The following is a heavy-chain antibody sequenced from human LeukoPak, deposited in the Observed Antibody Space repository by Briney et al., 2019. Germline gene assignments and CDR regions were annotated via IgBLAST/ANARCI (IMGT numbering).Heavy chain of an antibody. CDR2: IRYDGSNK. CDR1: GFTFSSYG. J-gene: IGHJ4*02. Sequence: PGGSLRLSCAASGFTFSSYGMHWLRQAPGKGLEWVAFIRYDGSNKYYADSAKRRFTISRDNSKNPVYLQMNSLRPDAPAVAYCARDGRFLEWLPPDYWGQGTLVTVSS. CDR3: ARDGRFLEWLPPDY. D-gene: IGHD3-3*01. V-gene: IGHV3-30*02.